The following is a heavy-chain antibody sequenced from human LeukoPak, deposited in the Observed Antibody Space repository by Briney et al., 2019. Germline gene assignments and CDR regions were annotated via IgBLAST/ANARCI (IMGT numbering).Heavy chain of an antibody. J-gene: IGHJ6*02. Sequence: GGSLRLSCAASGFTFSSYSMNWVRQAPGKGLEWVSSISSSSSYIYYADSVKGRFTISRDNAKNSLYLQMNSLRAEDTAVYYCARASSSYYYGMDVWGQGTTVTVPS. CDR1: GFTFSSYS. CDR3: ARASSSYYYGMDV. V-gene: IGHV3-21*01. CDR2: ISSSSSYI. D-gene: IGHD6-13*01.